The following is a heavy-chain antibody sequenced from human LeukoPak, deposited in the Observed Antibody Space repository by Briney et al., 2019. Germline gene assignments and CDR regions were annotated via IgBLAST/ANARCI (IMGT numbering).Heavy chain of an antibody. CDR1: GGSVSSYY. CDR2: IYYSGST. Sequence: SETLSLTCTVSGGSVSSYYWSWIRQPPGKGLEWIGYIYYSGSTNYNPSLKSRVTISVDTSKNQFSLKLSSVTAADTAVYYCAASYSSNWADYWGQGTLVTVSS. J-gene: IGHJ4*02. D-gene: IGHD6-13*01. CDR3: AASYSSNWADY. V-gene: IGHV4-59*02.